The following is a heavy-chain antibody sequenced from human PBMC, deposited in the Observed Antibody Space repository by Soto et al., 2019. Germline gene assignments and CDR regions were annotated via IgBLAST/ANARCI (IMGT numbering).Heavy chain of an antibody. V-gene: IGHV4-30-2*01. CDR3: ARLGLEFRQAAAGIDY. D-gene: IGHD6-13*01. CDR2: IYHSGST. J-gene: IGHJ4*02. Sequence: TLSLTCAVSGGSISSGGYSWSWIRQPPGKGLEWIGYIYHSGSTYYNPSLKSRVTILVDRSKNQFSLKLSSVTAADTAVYYCARLGLEFRQAAAGIDYWGQGTLVTVSS. CDR1: GGSISSGGYS.